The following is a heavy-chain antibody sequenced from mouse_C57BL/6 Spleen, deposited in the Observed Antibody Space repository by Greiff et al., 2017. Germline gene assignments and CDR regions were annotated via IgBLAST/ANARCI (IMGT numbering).Heavy chain of an antibody. CDR1: GYTFTSYW. CDR2: IDPSDSYT. CDR3: ASRSTVVTNPFAY. Sequence: QVQLQQPGAELVKPGASVKLSCKASGYTFTSYWMQWVKQRPGQGLEWIGEIDPSDSYTNYNQKFKGKATLTVDTSSSTAYMQLSSLTSEDSAVYYCASRSTVVTNPFAYWGQGTLVTVSA. J-gene: IGHJ3*01. V-gene: IGHV1-50*01. D-gene: IGHD1-1*01.